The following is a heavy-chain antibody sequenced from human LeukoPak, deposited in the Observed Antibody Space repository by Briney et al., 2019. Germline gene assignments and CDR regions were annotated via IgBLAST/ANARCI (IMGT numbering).Heavy chain of an antibody. CDR1: GYTFTGFY. CDR2: INPNSGGT. J-gene: IGHJ4*02. V-gene: IGHV1-2*02. CDR3: ASDQLLWFGELLYVLDY. Sequence: ASVKVSCKASGYTFTGFYMHWVRQAPGQGLEWVGWINPNSGGTNYAQKFQGRVTMTRDTSISTAYKELSRLRSDDTAVYYCASDQLLWFGELLYVLDYWGQGTLVTVSS. D-gene: IGHD3-10*01.